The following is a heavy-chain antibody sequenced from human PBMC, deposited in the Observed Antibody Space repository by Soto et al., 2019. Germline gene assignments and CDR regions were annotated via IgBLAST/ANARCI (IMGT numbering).Heavy chain of an antibody. J-gene: IGHJ4*02. CDR3: ARGRASGSYYLLDY. D-gene: IGHD3-10*01. Sequence: ASVKVSCKASGHTFTSYDINWVRQATGHGLEWMGWINPNSGNIGYAQKFQGRVTMTRDTAIRTAYMEVSRLRSDDTAVYYCARGRASGSYYLLDYWGQGTLVTVSS. CDR2: INPNSGNI. CDR1: GHTFTSYD. V-gene: IGHV1-8*01.